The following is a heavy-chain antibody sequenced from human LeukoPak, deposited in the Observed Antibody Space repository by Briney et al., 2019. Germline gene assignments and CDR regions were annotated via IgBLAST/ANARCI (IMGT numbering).Heavy chain of an antibody. CDR3: VRWDSGSPGD. Sequence: GGSLRLSCAASGFTFSTYTMNWVRQAPGKGLEWVGRSKNKLNGYTIEYAASVKGRFTISRDDSKKSLYLQMDSLKTEDTAMYYCVRWDSGSPGDWGQGTLVTVSS. D-gene: IGHD1-26*01. CDR2: SKNKLNGYTI. V-gene: IGHV3-72*01. CDR1: GFTFSTYT. J-gene: IGHJ4*02.